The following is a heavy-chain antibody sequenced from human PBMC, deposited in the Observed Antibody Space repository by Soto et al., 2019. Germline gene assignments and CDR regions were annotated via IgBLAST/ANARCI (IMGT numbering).Heavy chain of an antibody. CDR1: GFTFRSYA. V-gene: IGHV3-23*01. D-gene: IGHD3-16*02. Sequence: GGSLRLSCAASGFTFRSYAMSWVRQAPGKGLEWVSAISGSGGSTYYADSVKGRFTISRDNSKNTLYLQMNSLRAEDTAVYYCAKDLGELSLYYDYWGQGTLVTVSS. CDR2: ISGSGGST. J-gene: IGHJ4*02. CDR3: AKDLGELSLYYDY.